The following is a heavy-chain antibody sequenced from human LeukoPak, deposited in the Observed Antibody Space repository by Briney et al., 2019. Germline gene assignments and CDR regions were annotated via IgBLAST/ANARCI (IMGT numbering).Heavy chain of an antibody. CDR2: INHSGST. Sequence: SETLSLTCAVYGGSFSGYYWSWIRQPPGKGLEWIGEINHSGSTNYNPSLKCRVTISVDTSKNQFSLKLSSVTAADTAVYYCARGPDIVVVPDGFDYWGQGTLVTVSS. J-gene: IGHJ4*02. D-gene: IGHD2-2*01. CDR3: ARGPDIVVVPDGFDY. V-gene: IGHV4-34*01. CDR1: GGSFSGYY.